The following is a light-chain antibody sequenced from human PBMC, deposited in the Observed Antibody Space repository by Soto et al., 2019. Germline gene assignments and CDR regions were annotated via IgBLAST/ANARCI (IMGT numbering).Light chain of an antibody. J-gene: IGLJ1*01. V-gene: IGLV2-14*03. CDR2: HVT. CDR1: SSDIGHYDY. CDR3: CSLTPSHTYV. Sequence: QSALTPPAYVYGSAGGSITISCTGTSSDIGHYDYVSWYQQHPGTAPQLMIYHVTYRPSGVSNRYSGSKSGNSASLTISGLQADDEADYYCCSLTPSHTYVFGSGTKVTVL.